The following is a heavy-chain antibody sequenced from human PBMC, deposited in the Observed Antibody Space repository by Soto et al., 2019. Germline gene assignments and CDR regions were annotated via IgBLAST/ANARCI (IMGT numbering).Heavy chain of an antibody. CDR3: ARQLYCSGGSCYWENWFDP. D-gene: IGHD2-15*01. CDR2: IYYSGST. J-gene: IGHJ5*02. Sequence: SETLSLTCTVSGGSISSSSYYWGWIRQPPGKGLEWIGSIYYSGSTYYNPSLKSRVTISVDTSKNQFSLKLSSVTAADTAVYYCARQLYCSGGSCYWENWFDPWGQGTLVT. V-gene: IGHV4-39*01. CDR1: GGSISSSSYY.